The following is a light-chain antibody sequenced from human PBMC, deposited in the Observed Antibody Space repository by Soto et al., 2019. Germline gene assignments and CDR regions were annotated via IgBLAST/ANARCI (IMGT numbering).Light chain of an antibody. CDR2: GAS. CDR1: QSISNW. V-gene: IGKV1-5*01. CDR3: QQYNSYSLF. J-gene: IGKJ2*01. Sequence: DIQMTQSPSTLSASVGDRVTITCRASQSISNWLAWYQQKPGKAPKLVIYGASSLESGVPSRFSGSGSWTEFTLTISSLQPDDFATYYCQQYNSYSLFFGQGTKLEIK.